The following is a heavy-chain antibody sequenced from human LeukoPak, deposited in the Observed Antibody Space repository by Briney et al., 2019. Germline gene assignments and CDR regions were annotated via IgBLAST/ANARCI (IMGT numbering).Heavy chain of an antibody. J-gene: IGHJ4*02. Sequence: GGSLRLSCTVSGFTVSSNSMSWVRQAPGKGLEWVSFIYNGGNTHYSDSVKGRFTVSRDNSKNTLYIQMNSRRADDTAVYYCARRAGEYSHPYDYWGQGTLVTVSS. CDR2: IYNGGNT. CDR3: ARRAGEYSHPYDY. CDR1: GFTVSSNS. D-gene: IGHD4-17*01. V-gene: IGHV3-53*01.